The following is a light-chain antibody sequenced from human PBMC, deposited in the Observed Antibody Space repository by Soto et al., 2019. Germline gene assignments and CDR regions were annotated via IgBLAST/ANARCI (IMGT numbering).Light chain of an antibody. J-gene: IGLJ1*01. CDR3: LSYADTAYV. Sequence: QSVLTQPPSASGSPGQSVTISCAGTSSDVGGYNYVSWYQQYPGKVPKLMIYEVSERPSGVPDRISGSKSGNTAFLTVSGLQAEDEADYYCLSYADTAYVFGTGTKVTVL. CDR2: EVS. CDR1: SSDVGGYNY. V-gene: IGLV2-8*01.